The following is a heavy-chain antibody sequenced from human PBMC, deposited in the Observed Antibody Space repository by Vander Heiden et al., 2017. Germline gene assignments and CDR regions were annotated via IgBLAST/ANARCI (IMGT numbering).Heavy chain of an antibody. CDR1: GFTFSTYG. Sequence: QVQLVESGGGVVQPGRSLRISCVVSGFTFSTYGMHWVRQAPGKGLEWAALIGYDGREEDYADSLKGRFTISRDNSKNTLYLQMNSLRAEDTAVYYCARARLWFGELYYNNYGLDVWGQGTTVTVSS. J-gene: IGHJ6*02. CDR3: ARARLWFGELYYNNYGLDV. CDR2: IGYDGREE. V-gene: IGHV3-33*01. D-gene: IGHD3-10*01.